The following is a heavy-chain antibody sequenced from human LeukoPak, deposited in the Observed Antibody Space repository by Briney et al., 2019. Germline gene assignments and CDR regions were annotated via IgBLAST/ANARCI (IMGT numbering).Heavy chain of an antibody. Sequence: SETLSLTCTVSGGSISSGGHYWSWIRQPPGKGLEWIGYIYHSGSTYYNPSLKSRVTISVDRSKNQFSLKLSSVTAADTAVYYCAREPIVVVPAAINSGGYYYYMDVWGKGTTVTVSS. D-gene: IGHD2-2*01. CDR2: IYHSGST. CDR1: GGSISSGGHY. CDR3: AREPIVVVPAAINSGGYYYYMDV. J-gene: IGHJ6*03. V-gene: IGHV4-30-2*01.